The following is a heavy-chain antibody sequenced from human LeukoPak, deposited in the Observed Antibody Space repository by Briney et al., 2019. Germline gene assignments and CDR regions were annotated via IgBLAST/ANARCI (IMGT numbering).Heavy chain of an antibody. Sequence: VASVKVSCKASGGTFSSYAISWVRQAPGQGLEWMGGIIPIFGTANYAQKFQGRVTITADKSTSTAYMELSSLRSEDTAVYYCAREGGSSGYYYRYFQHWGQGTLVTVSS. CDR3: AREGGSSGYYYRYFQH. D-gene: IGHD3-22*01. CDR1: GGTFSSYA. CDR2: IIPIFGTA. J-gene: IGHJ1*01. V-gene: IGHV1-69*06.